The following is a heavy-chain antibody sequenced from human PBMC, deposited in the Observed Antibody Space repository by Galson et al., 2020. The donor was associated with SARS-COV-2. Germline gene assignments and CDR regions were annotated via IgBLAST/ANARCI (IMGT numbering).Heavy chain of an antibody. CDR3: ARDITMTRPYGYFDL. V-gene: IGHV3-48*02. CDR2: ISNTASTT. D-gene: IGHD3-22*01. CDR1: GFIFSSHR. Sequence: SLNICCAASGFIFSSHRMNWVLQAPGKVLEWVSYISNTASTTYYADSGKGRFTISRDNAKNSLYLQVNSLRDEDTAVYYCARDITMTRPYGYFDLWGRGTLVTVSS. J-gene: IGHJ2*01.